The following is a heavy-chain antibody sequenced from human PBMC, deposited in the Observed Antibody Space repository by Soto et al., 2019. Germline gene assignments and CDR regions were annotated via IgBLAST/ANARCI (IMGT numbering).Heavy chain of an antibody. CDR3: AREPYSYGPVDV. J-gene: IGHJ6*02. CDR2: IYSGGST. D-gene: IGHD5-18*01. CDR1: GFTVSSNY. Sequence: EVQLVESGGGLVQPGGSLRLSCAASGFTVSSNYMSWVRQAPGKGLEWVSVIYSGGSTYYADSVKGRFTISRDNSKNTLYLQMNSLRAEDAAVYYCAREPYSYGPVDVWGQGTTVTVSS. V-gene: IGHV3-66*01.